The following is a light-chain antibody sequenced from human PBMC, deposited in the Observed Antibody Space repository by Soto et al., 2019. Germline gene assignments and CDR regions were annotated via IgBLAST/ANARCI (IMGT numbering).Light chain of an antibody. CDR2: DVS. Sequence: QSALTQPASVSGSPEQSITISCTGTSSDVGTYNYVSWYQQHAGKVPKLMIYDVSNRPSGVSDRFSGSKSGNTASLTISGLQAEDEADYYCTSYTSSSTLVFGGGTKVTVL. J-gene: IGLJ2*01. CDR3: TSYTSSSTLV. CDR1: SSDVGTYNY. V-gene: IGLV2-14*01.